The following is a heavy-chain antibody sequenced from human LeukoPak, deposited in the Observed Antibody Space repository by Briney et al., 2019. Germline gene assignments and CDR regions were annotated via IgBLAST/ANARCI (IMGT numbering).Heavy chain of an antibody. CDR1: GYTFTSCG. V-gene: IGHV1-18*01. J-gene: IGHJ4*02. D-gene: IGHD5-12*01. CDR2: ISAYNGNT. Sequence: ASVKVSCKASGYTFTSCGISWVRQAPGQGLEWMGWISAYNGNTNYAQKLQGRVTMTTDTSTSTAYMELRSLRSDDTAVYYCARGLRGYSGYDYSFDYWGQGTLVTVSS. CDR3: ARGLRGYSGYDYSFDY.